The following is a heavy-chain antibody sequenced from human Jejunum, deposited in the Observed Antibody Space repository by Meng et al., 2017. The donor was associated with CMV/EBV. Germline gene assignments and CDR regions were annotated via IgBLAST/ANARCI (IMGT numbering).Heavy chain of an antibody. CDR1: TYA. CDR3: AKGGTLNVVVPDASWAIGY. J-gene: IGHJ4*02. Sequence: TYAMNGVRQAPGKGLEWVSGISGSGDSTYYTDSVKGRFTISRDNSQNTLYLHMSSLRAEDTAVYFCAKGGTLNVVVPDASWAIGYWGQGTLVTVSS. D-gene: IGHD2-2*01. V-gene: IGHV3-23*01. CDR2: ISGSGDST.